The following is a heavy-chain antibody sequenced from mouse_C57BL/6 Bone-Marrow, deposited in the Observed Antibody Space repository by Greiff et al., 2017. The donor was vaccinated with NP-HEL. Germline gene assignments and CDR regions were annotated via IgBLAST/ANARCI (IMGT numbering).Heavy chain of an antibody. CDR3: ARSGTTVVAYYYAMDY. CDR1: GYTFTSYW. J-gene: IGHJ4*01. Sequence: QVQLQQPGAELVKPGASVKLSCKASGYTFTSYWMHWVKQRPGPGLEWIGMIHPNRGSHNYNEKFKSKATMTVDKSASTAYMQLSSLTSEDSAVYYCARSGTTVVAYYYAMDYWGQGTSVTVSS. V-gene: IGHV1-64*01. D-gene: IGHD1-1*01. CDR2: IHPNRGSH.